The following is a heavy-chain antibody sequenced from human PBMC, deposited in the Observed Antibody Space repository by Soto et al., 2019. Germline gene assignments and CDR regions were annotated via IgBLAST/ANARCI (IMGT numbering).Heavy chain of an antibody. V-gene: IGHV3-23*01. J-gene: IGHJ6*02. CDR2: ISGSGGST. D-gene: IGHD1-7*01. CDR3: AKVSWNYSYYYGMDV. CDR1: GFTFSSYA. Sequence: GGSLRLSCAASGFTFSSYAMSWVRQAPGKGLEWVSAISGSGGSTYYADSVKGRFTISRDNSKNTLYLQMNSLRAEDTAVYYCAKVSWNYSYYYGMDVWGQGTTVTVSS.